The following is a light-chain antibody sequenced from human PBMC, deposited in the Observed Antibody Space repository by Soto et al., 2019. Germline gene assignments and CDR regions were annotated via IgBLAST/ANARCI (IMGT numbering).Light chain of an antibody. Sequence: QAVVTQPPSVSAAPGQKVTISCSGSSSNIGTNYVSWYQQLPGTAPKLLIYDNDERPSGIPDRFSGSKSDTSATLGITGLQTGDEADYYCGTWDTSLSAGVFGGGTKLTVL. CDR1: SSNIGTNY. CDR3: GTWDTSLSAGV. J-gene: IGLJ2*01. V-gene: IGLV1-51*01. CDR2: DND.